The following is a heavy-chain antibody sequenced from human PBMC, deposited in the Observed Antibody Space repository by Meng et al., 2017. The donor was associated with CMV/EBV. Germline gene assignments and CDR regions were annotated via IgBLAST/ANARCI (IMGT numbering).Heavy chain of an antibody. CDR1: GYTFTSYY. CDR3: ALAEYSSSLFDY. D-gene: IGHD6-13*01. J-gene: IGHJ4*02. CDR2: INPSGGST. V-gene: IGHV1-46*01. Sequence: QLVQAGAAVKKPGASLKVSCKASGYTFTSYYMPWVRQAPGQGLEWMGIINPSGGSTSYAQKFQGRVTMTRDTSTSTVYMELSSLRSEDTAVYYCALAEYSSSLFDYWGQGTLVTVSS.